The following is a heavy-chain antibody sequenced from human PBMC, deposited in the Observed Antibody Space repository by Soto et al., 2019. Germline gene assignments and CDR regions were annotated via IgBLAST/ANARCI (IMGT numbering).Heavy chain of an antibody. V-gene: IGHV3-23*01. Sequence: PGGSLRLSCAASGFTFSSYAMSWVRQAPGKGLEWVSAISGSGGSTYYADSVKGRFTISRDNSKNTLYLQMNSLRAEDTAVYYCAKSSRAVAGYDLYYFDYWGQGTLVTVSS. J-gene: IGHJ4*02. CDR2: ISGSGGST. CDR1: GFTFSSYA. D-gene: IGHD6-19*01. CDR3: AKSSRAVAGYDLYYFDY.